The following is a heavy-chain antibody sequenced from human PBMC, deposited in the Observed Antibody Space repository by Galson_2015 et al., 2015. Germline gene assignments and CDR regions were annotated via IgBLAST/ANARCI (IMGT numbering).Heavy chain of an antibody. Sequence: SLRLSCAASGFTFSDDWMTWVRQAPGKGLEWVANINQDGSDKHYVDSVKGRFTISRDNAKNSLYLQMNSLRAEDTAVYYCARDLHSGSYQYWGQGTLVTVSS. J-gene: IGHJ1*01. CDR2: INQDGSDK. CDR1: GFTFSDDW. V-gene: IGHV3-7*05. CDR3: ARDLHSGSYQY. D-gene: IGHD1-26*01.